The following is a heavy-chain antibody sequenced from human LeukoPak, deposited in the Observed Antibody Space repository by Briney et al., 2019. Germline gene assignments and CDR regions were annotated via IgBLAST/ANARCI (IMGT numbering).Heavy chain of an antibody. J-gene: IGHJ4*02. V-gene: IGHV3-23*01. Sequence: GGPLRLSCAASGFTFSSYAMSWVRQAPEKGLEWVSAISGNGDITYYADTVKGRFSGSRDNSKNTLYLQLNSLRAEHTAVYYCAKDLRGTLSSRGPFEYWGQGTLVTVSS. CDR3: AKDLRGTLSSRGPFEY. CDR2: ISGNGDIT. CDR1: GFTFSSYA. D-gene: IGHD1-1*01.